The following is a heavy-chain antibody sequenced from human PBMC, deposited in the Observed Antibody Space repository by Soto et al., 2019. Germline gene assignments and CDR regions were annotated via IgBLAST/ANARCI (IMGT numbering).Heavy chain of an antibody. CDR2: ISWNSVTL. D-gene: IGHD2-15*01. J-gene: IGHJ6*03. Sequence: VQLVESGGGLVQPGRTLRLSCAASGFTFGDYAMHWVRQAPGKGLDWVSSISWNSVTLAYADSVKGRFTISRDNAQSSLYLQMKTLTPDDTGVYYCAKVAVTAPLFYYYYIDVWGQGATVTVSS. V-gene: IGHV3-9*01. CDR3: AKVAVTAPLFYYYYIDV. CDR1: GFTFGDYA.